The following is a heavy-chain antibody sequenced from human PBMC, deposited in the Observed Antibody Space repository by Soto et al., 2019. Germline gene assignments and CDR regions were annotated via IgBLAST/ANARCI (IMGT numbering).Heavy chain of an antibody. J-gene: IGHJ6*02. Sequence: SSGKVSCKASGGTFSSYAISWVRQAPGQGLEWMGGIIPIFDTANYAQKFQGRVTITADESTSTAYMELSSLRSEDTAVYYCARHDCISSSCYYYYYYGMDVWG. CDR2: IIPIFDTA. CDR1: GGTFSSYA. V-gene: IGHV1-69*13. D-gene: IGHD2-2*01. CDR3: ARHDCISSSCYYYYYYGMDV.